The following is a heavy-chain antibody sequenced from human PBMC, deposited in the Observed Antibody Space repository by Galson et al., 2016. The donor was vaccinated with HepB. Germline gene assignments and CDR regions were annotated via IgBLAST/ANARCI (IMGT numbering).Heavy chain of an antibody. D-gene: IGHD6-19*01. CDR1: GGTFSSNA. CDR3: ARDLGTRKASSGWADH. Sequence: SVKVSCKASGGTFSSNAINWVRQAPGQGLEWMGRITPIFGTAKYAQKFQGKVTMTTDSSTNTAYMDLRSLRSDDTAVYFCARDLGTRKASSGWADHWGQGTLVTVSP. V-gene: IGHV1-69*05. CDR2: ITPIFGTA. J-gene: IGHJ4*02.